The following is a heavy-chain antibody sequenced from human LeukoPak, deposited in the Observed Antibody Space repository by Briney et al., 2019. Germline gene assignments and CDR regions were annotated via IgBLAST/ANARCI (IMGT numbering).Heavy chain of an antibody. CDR3: ARARYSSRRKDY. J-gene: IGHJ4*02. CDR2: INHSGST. CDR1: GGSISSSSYY. V-gene: IGHV4-39*07. D-gene: IGHD6-13*01. Sequence: SETLSLTCTVSGGSISSSSYYWGWIRQPPGKGLEWIGEINHSGSTNYNPSLKSRVTISVDTSKNQFSLKLSSVTAADTAVYYCARARYSSRRKDYWGQGTLVTVSS.